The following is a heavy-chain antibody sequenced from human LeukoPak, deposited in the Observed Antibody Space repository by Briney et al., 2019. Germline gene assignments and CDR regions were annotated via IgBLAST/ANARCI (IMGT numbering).Heavy chain of an antibody. V-gene: IGHV3-30*18. Sequence: GGSLRLSCAASGFTFSSYGMHWVRQAPGKGLEWVAVISYDGSNKYYADSVKGRFTISRDNSKNTLYLQMNSLRAEDTAVYYCAKGRLGYCSGGSCYQFDYRGQGTLVTVSS. CDR3: AKGRLGYCSGGSCYQFDY. J-gene: IGHJ4*02. D-gene: IGHD2-15*01. CDR2: ISYDGSNK. CDR1: GFTFSSYG.